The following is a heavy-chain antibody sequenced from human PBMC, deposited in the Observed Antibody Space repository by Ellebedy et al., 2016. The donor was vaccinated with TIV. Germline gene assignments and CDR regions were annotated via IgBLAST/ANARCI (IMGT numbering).Heavy chain of an antibody. V-gene: IGHV4-39*07. D-gene: IGHD6-13*01. CDR2: IYYSGST. CDR1: GGSISSGGYY. Sequence: SETLSLTXTVSGGSISSGGYYWSWIRQHPGKGLEWIGSIYYSGSTYYNPSLKSRVTISVDTSKNQFSLKLSSVTAADTAVYYCARDSLGSSSSNDWFDPWGQGTLVTVSS. CDR3: ARDSLGSSSSNDWFDP. J-gene: IGHJ5*02.